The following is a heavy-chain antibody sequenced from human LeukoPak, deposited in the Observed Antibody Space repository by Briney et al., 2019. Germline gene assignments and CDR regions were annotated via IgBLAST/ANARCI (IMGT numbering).Heavy chain of an antibody. D-gene: IGHD1-7*01. J-gene: IGHJ6*02. CDR1: GGTFSSYA. Sequence: ASVKVSCKASGGTFSSYAISWVRQAPGQGLEWMGGIIPIFGAANYAQKFQGRVTITADESTSTAYMELSSLRSEDTAVYYCARDKGLELDYYGMDAWGQGATVTVSS. V-gene: IGHV1-69*13. CDR3: ARDKGLELDYYGMDA. CDR2: IIPIFGAA.